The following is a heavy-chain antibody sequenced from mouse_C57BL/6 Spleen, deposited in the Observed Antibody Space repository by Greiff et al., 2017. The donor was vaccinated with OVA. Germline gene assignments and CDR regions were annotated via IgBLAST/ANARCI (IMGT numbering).Heavy chain of an antibody. Sequence: QVQLKQSGAELVMPGASVKLSCKASGYTFTSYWMHWVKQRPGQGLEWIGEIDPSDSYTNYNQKFKGKSTLTVDKSSSTAYMQLSSLTSEDSAVYYCARGGLYYGKDYWGQGTTLTVSS. CDR1: GYTFTSYW. CDR3: ARGGLYYGKDY. J-gene: IGHJ2*01. CDR2: IDPSDSYT. V-gene: IGHV1-69*01. D-gene: IGHD2-1*01.